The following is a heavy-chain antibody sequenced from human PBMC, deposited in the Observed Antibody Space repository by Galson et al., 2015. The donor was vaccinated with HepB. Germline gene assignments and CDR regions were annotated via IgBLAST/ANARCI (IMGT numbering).Heavy chain of an antibody. Sequence: AASGVTFNGYGIHWVRQAPGKGLDWVAVISYDGSNQYYSDAVKGRFTISRDNSNNTVYLQIKSLRAEDTAVYYCARDTYYGSGSYYNGPFDSWGQGTLVTVS. J-gene: IGHJ5*01. V-gene: IGHV3-30*03. CDR3: ARDTYYGSGSYYNGPFDS. CDR1: GVTFNGYG. CDR2: ISYDGSNQ. D-gene: IGHD3-10*01.